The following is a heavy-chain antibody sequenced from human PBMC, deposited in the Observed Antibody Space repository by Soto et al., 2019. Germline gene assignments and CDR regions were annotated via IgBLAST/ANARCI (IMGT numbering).Heavy chain of an antibody. Sequence: ASVKVSCKASGYTFTIYGISWVRQAPGQGLEWMGWISGYNGNTNYAHNRQGRVTMTTDKSTSTAYMEMRSLRSDYTAVYYCARESSSSPSGLNYYYGMDVWGQ. CDR1: GYTFTIYG. CDR2: ISGYNGNT. CDR3: ARESSSSPSGLNYYYGMDV. V-gene: IGHV1-18*04. J-gene: IGHJ6*02. D-gene: IGHD6-6*01.